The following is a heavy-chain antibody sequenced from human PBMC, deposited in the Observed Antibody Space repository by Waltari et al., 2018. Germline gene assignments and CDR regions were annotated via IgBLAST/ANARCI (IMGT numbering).Heavy chain of an antibody. CDR1: GYTFVAFY. Sequence: QVHLVQSGAEVKKPGASVKVSCRASGYTFVAFYMHWVRLVPGQGLEWMGRIEPNIGDTTYPQKFQGRITMTRDTSISTAFMELSGLRSDDTAIYYCVKVAKGSHTYYSFDNWGQGTLVTVSS. CDR2: IEPNIGDT. CDR3: VKVAKGSHTYYSFDN. V-gene: IGHV1-2*02. D-gene: IGHD3-22*01. J-gene: IGHJ4*02.